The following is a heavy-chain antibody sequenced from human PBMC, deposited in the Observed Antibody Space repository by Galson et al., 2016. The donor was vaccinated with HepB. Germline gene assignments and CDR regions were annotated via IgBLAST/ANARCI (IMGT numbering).Heavy chain of an antibody. J-gene: IGHJ2*01. CDR3: ARDVNGYFDL. Sequence: SLRLSCATSGFTFNNYWMNWVRQAPGKGLEWVSLIYSVGTKDYADSVKGRFTISKDNSDNTLYLQMSRLKVGDTAVYYCARDVNGYFDLWGRGTLVTVSS. V-gene: IGHV3-66*01. CDR2: IYSVGTK. CDR1: GFTFNNYW.